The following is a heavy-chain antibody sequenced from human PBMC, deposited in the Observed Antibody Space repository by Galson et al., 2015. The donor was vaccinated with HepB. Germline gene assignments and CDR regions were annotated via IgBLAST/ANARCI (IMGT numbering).Heavy chain of an antibody. D-gene: IGHD3-22*01. Sequence: SVKVSCKASGGTFSSYAISWVRQAPGQGLEWMGGIIPIFGTANYAQKFQGRVTITADESTSTAYMELSSLRSEDTAVYYCASGRYDSSGCYYVGDAFDIWGQGTMVTVSS. CDR2: IIPIFGTA. CDR1: GGTFSSYA. J-gene: IGHJ3*02. V-gene: IGHV1-69*13. CDR3: ASGRYDSSGCYYVGDAFDI.